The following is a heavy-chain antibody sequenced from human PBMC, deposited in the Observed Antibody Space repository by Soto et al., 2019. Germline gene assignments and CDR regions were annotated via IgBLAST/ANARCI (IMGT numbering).Heavy chain of an antibody. CDR2: IYYSGST. Sequence: SETLSLTCTVSGGSISSYYWSWIRQPPGKGLEWIGYIYYSGSTNYNPSLKSRVTISVDTSMNQFSLNLSSVTAADTSVYYCARLYSSAYYSSDYWGQGILVTVSS. CDR1: GGSISSYY. J-gene: IGHJ4*02. V-gene: IGHV4-59*08. D-gene: IGHD3-22*01. CDR3: ARLYSSAYYSSDY.